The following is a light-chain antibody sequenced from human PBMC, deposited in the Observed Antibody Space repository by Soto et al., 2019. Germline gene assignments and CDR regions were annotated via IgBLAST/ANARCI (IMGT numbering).Light chain of an antibody. CDR1: QSVSNNY. CDR2: DAF. J-gene: IGKJ1*01. V-gene: IGKV3-11*01. CDR3: QQRSNWPPWT. Sequence: EIVLTQSPGTLSLSPGERATLSCRASQSVSNNYLAWYQQKPGQAPRLLIYDAFNRATGVPTRFSGSGSGTDFTLTISSLEPEDFAVYYCQQRSNWPPWTFGQGTKVDI.